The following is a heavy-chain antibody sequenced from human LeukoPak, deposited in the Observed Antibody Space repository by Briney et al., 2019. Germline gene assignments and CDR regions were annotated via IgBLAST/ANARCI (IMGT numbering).Heavy chain of an antibody. Sequence: GGSLRLSCAAAGFTFSDYWMSWMRQAPGKGLEWVANIKYDGNEKYYVDSVKGRFTISRDNAKNALYLQLNSLRAEDTAVYYCAREGYSSGWSRLSSYYFDYWGQGTLVTVSS. J-gene: IGHJ4*02. CDR2: IKYDGNEK. CDR1: GFTFSDYW. D-gene: IGHD6-19*01. V-gene: IGHV3-7*01. CDR3: AREGYSSGWSRLSSYYFDY.